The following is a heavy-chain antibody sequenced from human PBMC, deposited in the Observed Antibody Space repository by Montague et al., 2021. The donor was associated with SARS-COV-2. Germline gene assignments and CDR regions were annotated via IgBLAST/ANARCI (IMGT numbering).Heavy chain of an antibody. D-gene: IGHD2-15*01. CDR3: AGAPHCGGGSRFSFDYYGLDV. CDR1: GFTFSNYW. CDR2: INPDGSRT. J-gene: IGHJ6*02. Sequence: SLRLSCAASGFTFSNYWWHWVRQVPGKGLVWVSRINPDGSRTTYADSVKGRFTISRDNAKNTVYLQMSGLRVEDTAVYYCAGAPHCGGGSRFSFDYYGLDVWGQGTTVSVSS. V-gene: IGHV3-74*03.